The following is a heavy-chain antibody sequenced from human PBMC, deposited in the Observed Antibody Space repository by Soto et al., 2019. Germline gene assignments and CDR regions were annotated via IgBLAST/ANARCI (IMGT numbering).Heavy chain of an antibody. CDR2: IIPIFATV. CDR1: GGTFSSFA. Sequence: QVQLVQSGADVKKPGSSLKVSCKASGGTFSSFAISWVRQAPGQGLEWMGRIIPIFATVNYAQKFQGRVTITADESTGTAYMELSSLRSEDTAVYYCARDTGDYNFGYWGQGTLVTVSS. V-gene: IGHV1-69*15. J-gene: IGHJ4*02. D-gene: IGHD4-17*01. CDR3: ARDTGDYNFGY.